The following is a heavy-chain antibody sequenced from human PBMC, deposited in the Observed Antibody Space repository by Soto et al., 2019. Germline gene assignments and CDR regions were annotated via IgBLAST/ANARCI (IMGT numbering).Heavy chain of an antibody. D-gene: IGHD2-15*01. V-gene: IGHV3-21*01. Sequence: PGGSLRLSCAASGFTFSSYSMNWVRQAPGKGLEWVSSISSSSSYIYYADSVKGRFTISRDNAKNSLYLQMNSLRAEDTAVYYCARGYCSGGSCYIFALYYYYGMDVWGQGTTVTVSS. CDR1: GFTFSSYS. CDR3: ARGYCSGGSCYIFALYYYYGMDV. CDR2: ISSSSSYI. J-gene: IGHJ6*02.